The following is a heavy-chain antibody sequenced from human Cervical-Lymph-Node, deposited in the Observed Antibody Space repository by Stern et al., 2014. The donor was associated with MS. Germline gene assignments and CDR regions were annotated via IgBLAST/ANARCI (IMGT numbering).Heavy chain of an antibody. J-gene: IGHJ4*02. CDR1: GFTFSSYV. D-gene: IGHD2/OR15-2a*01. V-gene: IGHV3-21*01. CDR2: ISSSSTYI. Sequence: EVQLVESGGGLVKPGGSLRLSCAASGFTFSSYVLNWVRQAPGKGLEWVSSISSSSTYIYYADSVKGRFTISRDNAKNSLYLQMNSLRAEDTAVYYCARKGPRAENNLYFQSNTPYYFDSWGLGTLVTVSS. CDR3: ARKGPRAENNLYFQSNTPYYFDS.